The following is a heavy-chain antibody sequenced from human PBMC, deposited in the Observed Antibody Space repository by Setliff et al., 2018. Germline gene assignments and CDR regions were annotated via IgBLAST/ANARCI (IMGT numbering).Heavy chain of an antibody. V-gene: IGHV4-34*01. CDR1: GGSFGAYY. Sequence: SETLSLTCAVYGGSFGAYYWSWIRQPPGKGLEWIGEINHSGGTNYNPSLMSLVTITMDTSKTQCSLKLNSVTVAATAVYYCARAFIVAPRLSFRRLKGNYMDVWGKGTTVTVSS. J-gene: IGHJ6*03. D-gene: IGHD2-21*01. CDR3: ARAFIVAPRLSFRRLKGNYMDV. CDR2: INHSGGT.